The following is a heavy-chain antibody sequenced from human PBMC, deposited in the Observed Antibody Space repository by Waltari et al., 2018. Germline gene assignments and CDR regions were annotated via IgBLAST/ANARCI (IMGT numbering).Heavy chain of an antibody. J-gene: IGHJ4*02. V-gene: IGHV3-30-3*01. CDR3: ASTHSGSYFDY. D-gene: IGHD3-10*01. CDR2: ISYDGSNN. CDR1: GFTFSSYA. Sequence: QVQLVESGGGVVQPGGSLRLSCAASGFTFSSYAMHWVRQGPGKGWEGVAVISYDGSNNYDADAVKCRFTIARDNSKNTLYLQMNSLRAEDTAVYYCASTHSGSYFDYWGQGTLVTVSS.